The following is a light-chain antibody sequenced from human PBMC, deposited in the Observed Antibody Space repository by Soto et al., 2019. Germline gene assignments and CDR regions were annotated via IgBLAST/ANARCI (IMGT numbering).Light chain of an antibody. CDR2: GAS. Sequence: EIVMTQSPATLSVSPGERATLSCRASQSVSSNLACYQQKPGQAPRLLIYGASTSATGIPARFSGSGSGTEFTLTISSLQSEDFAVYYCQRYNNWPRTFGQGTKVEIK. V-gene: IGKV3-15*01. CDR3: QRYNNWPRT. J-gene: IGKJ1*01. CDR1: QSVSSN.